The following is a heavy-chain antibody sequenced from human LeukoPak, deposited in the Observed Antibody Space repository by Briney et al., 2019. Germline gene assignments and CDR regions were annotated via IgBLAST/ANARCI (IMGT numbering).Heavy chain of an antibody. V-gene: IGHV1-46*01. D-gene: IGHD6-13*01. Sequence: ASVKVSCKASGYTFTSYYMHWVRQAPGQGLEWMGIINPSGGSTSYAQKSQGRVTMTRDMSTSTVYMELSSLRSEDTAVYYCARDLSSSNDAFDIWGQGTMVTVSS. J-gene: IGHJ3*02. CDR1: GYTFTSYY. CDR2: INPSGGST. CDR3: ARDLSSSNDAFDI.